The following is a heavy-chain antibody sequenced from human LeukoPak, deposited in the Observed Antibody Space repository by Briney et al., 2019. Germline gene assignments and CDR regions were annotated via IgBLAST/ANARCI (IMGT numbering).Heavy chain of an antibody. CDR2: VNPDSGDS. V-gene: IGHV1-2*02. CDR3: ATGVATAFTY. Sequence: SSVKVSCKASGYTFTDYYIHWVRQAPGQGLEWMAFVNPDSGDSYSAPKFQGRVTMTRDTSISTASMELKWLTSDDTAVYYCATGVATAFTYGGQGTLLTVSS. CDR1: GYTFTDYY. D-gene: IGHD5-12*01. J-gene: IGHJ4*02.